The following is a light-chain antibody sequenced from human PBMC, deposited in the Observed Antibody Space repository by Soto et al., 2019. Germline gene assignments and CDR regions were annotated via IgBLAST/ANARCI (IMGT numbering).Light chain of an antibody. V-gene: IGLV1-40*01. Sequence: HSVLTQPPSVSGAPGQRVTISCTGSSSNIGAGYDLHWYQQLPGTAPKLLIYDDNSRPSGVPDRFSGSKSGTSASLAITGLQAEDEADYYCQSYDSSLSGYVFGTGTKLTVL. CDR1: SSNIGAGYD. CDR3: QSYDSSLSGYV. CDR2: DDN. J-gene: IGLJ1*01.